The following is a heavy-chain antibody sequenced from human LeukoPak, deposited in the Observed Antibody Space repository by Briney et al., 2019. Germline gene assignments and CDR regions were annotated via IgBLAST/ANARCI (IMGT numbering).Heavy chain of an antibody. CDR3: ARVVMATIKYYFDY. CDR1: GGTFSSYA. V-gene: IGHV1-69*13. J-gene: IGHJ4*02. CDR2: IIPIFGTA. Sequence: GASVKVSCKASGGTFSSYAISWVRQAPGQGLEWMGGIIPIFGTANYAQKFQGRVTITADESTSTAYMELSSLRSEDTAVYYCARVVMATIKYYFDYWGQGTLSPSPQ. D-gene: IGHD5-24*01.